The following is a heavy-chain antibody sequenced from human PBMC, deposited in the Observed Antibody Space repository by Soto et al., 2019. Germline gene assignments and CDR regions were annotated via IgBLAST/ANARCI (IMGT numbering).Heavy chain of an antibody. Sequence: PGPYQKLAFTGSGYLFTRYWIGSVLQMQEKGLEWMGIIYPGDSDTRYSPSFQGQVTISADKSISTAYLQWSSLKASDTAMYYGARHGEEDSSGAYAVDSWGQGTMVTFSS. V-gene: IGHV5-51*01. D-gene: IGHD3-22*01. CDR2: IYPGDSDT. J-gene: IGHJ3*02. CDR1: GYLFTRYW. CDR3: ARHGEEDSSGAYAVDS.